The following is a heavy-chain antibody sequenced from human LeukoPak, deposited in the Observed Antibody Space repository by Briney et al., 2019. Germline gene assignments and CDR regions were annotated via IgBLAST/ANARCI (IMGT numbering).Heavy chain of an antibody. CDR2: VNSDGGRI. V-gene: IGHV3-74*01. CDR3: ARGYYGHSTYTNLH. Sequence: GGSLRLSCAASGFTFSNYWMHWVRQAPGKGLVWVSRVNSDGGRINYADCVKGRFTISRDNAKNTLYLQMDSLGVEDTAVYYCARGYYGHSTYTNLHWGQGTLVTVSS. CDR1: GFTFSNYW. J-gene: IGHJ1*01. D-gene: IGHD3-10*01.